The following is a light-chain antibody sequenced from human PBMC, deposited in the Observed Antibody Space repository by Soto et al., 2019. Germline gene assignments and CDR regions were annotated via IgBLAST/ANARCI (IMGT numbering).Light chain of an antibody. V-gene: IGLV1-40*01. J-gene: IGLJ3*02. CDR3: QSYDSSLSAWV. Sequence: QLVLTQPPSVSGAPGQRVTISCTGSSSNIGAGYDVHWYQQLPGTAPKLLIYGNSNRPSGVPDRLSGSKSGTSASLAITGLQAEDEADYYCQSYDSSLSAWVFGGGTKLTVL. CDR2: GNS. CDR1: SSNIGAGYD.